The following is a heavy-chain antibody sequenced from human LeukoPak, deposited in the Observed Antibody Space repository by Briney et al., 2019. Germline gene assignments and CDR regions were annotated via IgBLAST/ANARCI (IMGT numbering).Heavy chain of an antibody. J-gene: IGHJ4*02. CDR2: INHSGST. Sequence: NPSETLSLTCAVYGXSFSGYYWSWIRQPPGKGLEWIAEINHSGSTNYNPSLKSRVTISVDTSKNQFSLKLSSVTAADTAVYYCARWEGYSYGYFDYWGQGTLVTVSS. CDR1: GXSFSGYY. V-gene: IGHV4-34*01. D-gene: IGHD5-18*01. CDR3: ARWEGYSYGYFDY.